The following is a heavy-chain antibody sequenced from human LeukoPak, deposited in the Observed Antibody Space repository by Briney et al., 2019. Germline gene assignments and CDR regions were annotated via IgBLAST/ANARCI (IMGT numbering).Heavy chain of an antibody. CDR2: IIPILGIA. CDR1: GGTFSSYA. V-gene: IGHV1-69*04. Sequence: ASVKVSCKASGGTFSSYAISWVRQAPGQGLEWMGRIIPILGIANYAQKFQGRVTITADKSTSTAYMELSSLRSEDTAVYCYARDSTVAGFDYWGQGTLVTVSS. J-gene: IGHJ4*02. CDR3: ARDSTVAGFDY. D-gene: IGHD6-19*01.